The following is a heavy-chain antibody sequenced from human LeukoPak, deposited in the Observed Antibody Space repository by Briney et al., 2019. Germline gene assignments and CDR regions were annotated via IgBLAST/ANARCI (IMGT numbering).Heavy chain of an antibody. Sequence: GGSLRLSCAASGFTFSNAWMSWVRQAPGKGLEWVGRIKSKTDGGTTDHAAPVKGRFTISRDDSKNTLYLQMNSLKTEDTAVYYCTTSRRTYYYDSSGYYLNGFDIWGQGTMVTVSS. D-gene: IGHD3-22*01. CDR1: GFTFSNAW. CDR3: TTSRRTYYYDSSGYYLNGFDI. J-gene: IGHJ3*02. V-gene: IGHV3-15*01. CDR2: IKSKTDGGTT.